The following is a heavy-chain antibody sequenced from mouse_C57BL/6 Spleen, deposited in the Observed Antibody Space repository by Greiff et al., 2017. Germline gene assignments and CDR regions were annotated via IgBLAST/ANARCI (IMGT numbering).Heavy chain of an antibody. V-gene: IGHV1-53*01. CDR2: INPSNGGT. CDR3: ARDDNYYAMDY. J-gene: IGHJ4*01. D-gene: IGHD1-3*01. CDR1: GYTFTSYW. Sequence: QVQLQQPGTDLVKPGASVKLSCKASGYTFTSYWMYWVKQRPGQGLEWIGNINPSNGGTNYNEKFKSKATLTVDKSSSTAYMQLNGLTSEDSAVYYCARDDNYYAMDYWGQGTSVTVSS.